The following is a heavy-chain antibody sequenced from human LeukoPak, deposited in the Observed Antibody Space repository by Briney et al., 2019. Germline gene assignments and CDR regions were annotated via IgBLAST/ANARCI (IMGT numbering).Heavy chain of an antibody. V-gene: IGHV1-69*02. J-gene: IGHJ4*02. CDR2: IIPILGIA. D-gene: IGHD3-10*01. Sequence: SVKVSCKASGGTFSSYTISWVRQAPGQGLEWMGRIIPILGIANYAQKFRGRVTITADKSTSTAYMELSSLRSEDTAVYYCARGDYGSGSYYNGAAYWGQGTLVTVSS. CDR3: ARGDYGSGSYYNGAAY. CDR1: GGTFSSYT.